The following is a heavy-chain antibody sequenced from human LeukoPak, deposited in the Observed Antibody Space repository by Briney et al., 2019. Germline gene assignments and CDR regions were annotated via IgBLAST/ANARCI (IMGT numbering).Heavy chain of an antibody. CDR1: GGTFSSYA. J-gene: IGHJ4*02. D-gene: IGHD6-13*01. V-gene: IGHV1-69*13. CDR2: IIPIFGTA. Sequence: SVKVSCKASGGTFSSYAISWVRQAPGQGLEWMGGIIPIFGTANYAQKFQGRVTITADESTSTAYMELRSLTSDDTALYYCARDTARTTTAGGPDYWGQETLVTVSS. CDR3: ARDTARTTTAGGPDY.